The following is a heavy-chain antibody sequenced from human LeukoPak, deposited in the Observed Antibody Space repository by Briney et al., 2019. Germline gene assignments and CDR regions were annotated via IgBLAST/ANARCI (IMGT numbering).Heavy chain of an antibody. CDR1: GFTFSSYW. CDR3: GRWGSSSPTPPYMDV. Sequence: PGGSLRLSCAASGFTFSSYWMHWVRQAPGKGLVWVSRINTDGSSTSYADSVKGRFTISRDNAKNTLYLQMNSLRAEDTAVYYCGRWGSSSPTPPYMDVWGKGTTVTVSS. CDR2: INTDGSST. V-gene: IGHV3-74*01. D-gene: IGHD6-13*01. J-gene: IGHJ6*03.